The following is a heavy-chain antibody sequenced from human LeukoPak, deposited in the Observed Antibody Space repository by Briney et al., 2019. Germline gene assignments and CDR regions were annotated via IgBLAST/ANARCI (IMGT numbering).Heavy chain of an antibody. CDR3: ARTSVGCGGDY. Sequence: SETLSLTCTVSGYPISSGYYWGWIRQPPGKGLECIGRIYHSGSTYYNPSLKSRVTISVDTSKNQFSLKLSSVTAADTAVYYCARTSVGCGGDYWGQGTLVTVTT. D-gene: IGHD3-10*01. CDR2: IYHSGST. J-gene: IGHJ4*02. CDR1: GYPISSGYY. V-gene: IGHV4-38-2*02.